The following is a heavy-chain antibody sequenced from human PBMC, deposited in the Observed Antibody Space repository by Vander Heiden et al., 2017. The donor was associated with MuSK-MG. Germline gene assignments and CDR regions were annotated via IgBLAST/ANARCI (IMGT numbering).Heavy chain of an antibody. CDR1: GDSIGSSGYY. J-gene: IGHJ4*02. CDR3: ARALKSHYFDY. CDR2: IYYNGNT. V-gene: IGHV4-31*03. Sequence: QVHLQESGPGLVKPSQTLSLTCTVSGDSIGSSGYYWSWIRQHPGKCLEWIGYIYYNGNTYYTPSLKSRVTISVGTSKNHFSLKLSSVTAADTAVYYCARALKSHYFDYWGQGTLVTVSS.